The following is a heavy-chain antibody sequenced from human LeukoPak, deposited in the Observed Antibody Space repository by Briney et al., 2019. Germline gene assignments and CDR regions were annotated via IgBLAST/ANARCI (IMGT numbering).Heavy chain of an antibody. V-gene: IGHV4-34*01. J-gene: IGHJ4*02. CDR1: GVSINDYY. CDR2: INHSGST. Sequence: PSETLSLTCGVFGVSINDYYWSWIRQPPGKGLEWIGEINHSGSTNYNPSLKSRVTISVDTSKNQFSLKLSSVTAADTAVYYCARGGFYCGGDCYVDYWGQGTLVTVSS. CDR3: ARGGFYCGGDCYVDY. D-gene: IGHD2-21*02.